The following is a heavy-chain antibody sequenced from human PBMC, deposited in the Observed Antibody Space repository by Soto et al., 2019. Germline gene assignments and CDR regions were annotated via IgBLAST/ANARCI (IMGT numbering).Heavy chain of an antibody. CDR2: ITWHSGTI. CDR3: AKEMITFGDLNYYYMDV. V-gene: IGHV3-9*01. J-gene: IGHJ6*03. CDR1: GFTFDQYT. Sequence: DVQLVESGGGLVQPGRSLRLACAASGFTFDQYTMHWVRQAPGKGLEWVSSITWHSGTIGYADSVKGRFTISRDNAKNSLYLQMNSLRGEDTVLYYCAKEMITFGDLNYYYMDVWGNGTTVTVSS. D-gene: IGHD3-16*01.